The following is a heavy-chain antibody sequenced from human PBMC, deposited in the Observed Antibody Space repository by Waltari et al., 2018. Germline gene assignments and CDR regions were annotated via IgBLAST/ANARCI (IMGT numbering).Heavy chain of an antibody. CDR1: EYPFASSY. J-gene: IGHJ6*02. CDR3: ATDTGALWMDV. D-gene: IGHD2-21*01. Sequence: QVQLVQSGAEVKKPGASVKISCKTSEYPFASSYVHWVRQAPGQGLEWMGIINPSGGSTIYAQRFQGRVTMTRDTSTSTVYMELSSLKSEDTDVYYCATDTGALWMDVWGQGTTVTVSS. V-gene: IGHV1-46*01. CDR2: INPSGGST.